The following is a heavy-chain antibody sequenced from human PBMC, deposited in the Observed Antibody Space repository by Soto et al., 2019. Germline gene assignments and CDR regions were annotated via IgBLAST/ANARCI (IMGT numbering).Heavy chain of an antibody. CDR3: ARDFGYTYYYDSSPSNWFDP. J-gene: IGHJ5*02. V-gene: IGHV1-46*01. CDR2: INPSGGST. CDR1: GYTFTSYY. Sequence: ASVKVSCKASGYTFTSYYMHWVRQAPGQGLEWMGIINPSGGSTSYAQKFQGRVTMTRDTSTSTVYMELSSLRSEDTAVYYCARDFGYTYYYDSSPSNWFDPWGQGTLVTVSS. D-gene: IGHD3-22*01.